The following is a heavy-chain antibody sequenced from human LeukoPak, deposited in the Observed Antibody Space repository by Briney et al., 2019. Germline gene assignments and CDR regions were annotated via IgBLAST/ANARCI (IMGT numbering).Heavy chain of an antibody. CDR2: ISSSSTYI. Sequence: GGSLRLSCAISGVSYSRTGLHWVRQAPGKGLEWVSSISSSSTYIYYADSVKGRFTISRDNAENSLSLQMNSLRVEDTAIYYCARSGGTYYGEYFQKWGQGTLVTVSS. CDR1: GVSYSRTG. V-gene: IGHV3-21*01. CDR3: ARSGGTYYGEYFQK. J-gene: IGHJ1*01. D-gene: IGHD1-26*01.